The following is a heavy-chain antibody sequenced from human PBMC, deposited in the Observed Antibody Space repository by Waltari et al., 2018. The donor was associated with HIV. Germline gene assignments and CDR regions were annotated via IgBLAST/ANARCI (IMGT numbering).Heavy chain of an antibody. CDR3: AWVRGAKSLTFDY. CDR2: INPNSGGT. V-gene: IGHV1-2*02. J-gene: IGHJ4*02. Sequence: QVQLVQSGAEVKKPGASVKVSCKASGYTFTGYYMHWVRQAPGQGLEWMGWINPNSGGTNYAKKCQGRVTMTRDTSISTAYMELSRLRSDDTAVYYCAWVRGAKSLTFDYWGQGTLVTVSS. CDR1: GYTFTGYY. D-gene: IGHD3-10*01.